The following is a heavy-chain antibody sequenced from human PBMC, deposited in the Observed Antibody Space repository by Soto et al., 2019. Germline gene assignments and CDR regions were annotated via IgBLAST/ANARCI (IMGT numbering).Heavy chain of an antibody. CDR3: AHKGSEADGIAAAGTPFDY. CDR2: LYLDDDK. CDR1: GFSLSTSGVG. Sequence: SGPTLVNPTQTLTLTCTFSGFSLSTSGVGVGWIRQPPGKALEWLALLYLDDDKRYSPSLKSRLTITTDTSKNQVVLTKTNMEPVDTATYYCAHKGSEADGIAAAGTPFDYWGQGTLVTVSS. J-gene: IGHJ4*02. D-gene: IGHD6-13*01. V-gene: IGHV2-5*02.